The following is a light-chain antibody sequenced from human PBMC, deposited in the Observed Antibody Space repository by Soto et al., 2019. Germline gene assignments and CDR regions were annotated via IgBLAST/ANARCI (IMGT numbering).Light chain of an antibody. J-gene: IGKJ5*01. CDR2: GAS. CDR3: QQYGSSPPIT. V-gene: IGKV3-20*01. CDR1: QSVSSSY. Sequence: EIVLTQSPGTLSLYPGERATLSCRASQSVSSSYLAWYQQKPGQAPRLLIYGASSRATGVPDRFSGSGSGTDFTLTISRLEPEDFAVYYCQQYGSSPPITFGRGTRLEI.